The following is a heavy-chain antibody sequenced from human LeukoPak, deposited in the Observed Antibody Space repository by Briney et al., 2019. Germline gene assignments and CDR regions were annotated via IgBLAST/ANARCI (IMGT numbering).Heavy chain of an antibody. Sequence: GRSLRLSCAASGFTFNTFGMHWVRQAPGKGLEWVAVIWSDGSYKYYADSVKGRFTISRDDSENTLYLEMNSLRAEDTAVYYCARSTTVTTNNWFDPWGQGTLVTVSS. CDR3: ARSTTVTTNNWFDP. J-gene: IGHJ5*02. D-gene: IGHD4-17*01. V-gene: IGHV3-33*01. CDR1: GFTFNTFG. CDR2: IWSDGSYK.